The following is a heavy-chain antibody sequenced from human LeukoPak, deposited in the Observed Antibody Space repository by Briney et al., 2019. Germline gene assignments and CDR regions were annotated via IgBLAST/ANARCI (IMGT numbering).Heavy chain of an antibody. Sequence: ASVKVSCKAFGYTFTSNYMHWVRQAPGQGPEWMGVISPSGGSTTYAQKFQGRVTLTRDMSTSTDYLELSSLRSEDTAVYYCARDMDFDWLPAMDVWGKGTTVTVSS. CDR3: ARDMDFDWLPAMDV. CDR2: ISPSGGST. D-gene: IGHD3-9*01. J-gene: IGHJ6*03. V-gene: IGHV1-46*01. CDR1: GYTFTSNY.